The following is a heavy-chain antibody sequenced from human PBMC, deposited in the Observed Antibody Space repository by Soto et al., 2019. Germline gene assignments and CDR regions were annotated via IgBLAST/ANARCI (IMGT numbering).Heavy chain of an antibody. D-gene: IGHD2-15*01. J-gene: IGHJ1*01. CDR2: ISGSGGST. CDR1: GFTFSSYA. Sequence: GGSLRLSCAASGFTFSSYAMSWVRQAPGKGLEWVSAISGSGGSTYYADSVKGRFTISRDNSKNTLYLQMNSLRAEDTAVYYCAKDFCSGGSCYPAEYFQHWGQGTLVTVSS. CDR3: AKDFCSGGSCYPAEYFQH. V-gene: IGHV3-23*01.